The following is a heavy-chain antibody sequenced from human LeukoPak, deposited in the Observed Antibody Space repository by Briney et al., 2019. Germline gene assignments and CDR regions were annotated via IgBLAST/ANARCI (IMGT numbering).Heavy chain of an antibody. CDR2: ISGSGGST. CDR1: GFTFSSYA. Sequence: PGGSLRLSCAASGFTFSSYAISWVRQAPGKGLEWVSAISGSGGSTYYADSVKGRFTISRDNSKNTLYLQMNSLRAEDTAVYYCAKHSTGSDAFDIWGQGTMVTVSS. V-gene: IGHV3-23*01. CDR3: AKHSTGSDAFDI. J-gene: IGHJ3*02. D-gene: IGHD3-22*01.